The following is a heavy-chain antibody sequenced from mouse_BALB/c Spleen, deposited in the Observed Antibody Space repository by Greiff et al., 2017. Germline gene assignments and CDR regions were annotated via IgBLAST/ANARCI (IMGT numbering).Heavy chain of an antibody. CDR1: GYTFSSYW. V-gene: IGHV1-9*01. D-gene: IGHD4-1*02. Sequence: QVQLQQSGAELMKPGASVKISCKATGYTFSSYWIEWVKQRPGHGLEWIGEILPGSGSTNYNEKFKGKATFTADTSSNTAYMQLSSLTSEDSAVYYCARSNWERDAMDYWGQGTSVTVSS. CDR3: ARSNWERDAMDY. J-gene: IGHJ4*01. CDR2: ILPGSGST.